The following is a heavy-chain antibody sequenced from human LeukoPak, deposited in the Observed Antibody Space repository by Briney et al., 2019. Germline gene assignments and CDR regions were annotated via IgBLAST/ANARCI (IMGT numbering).Heavy chain of an antibody. J-gene: IGHJ6*03. Sequence: KPSETLSLTCTVSVGSISSYYWSWIRQPAGKGREWIGRIYTGGSTNYNPPLKSRVTISVDKSKNQFSLKLSSVTAADTAVYYCARTIVGAARYYYYYYYMDVWGKGTTVTVSS. CDR1: VGSISSYY. V-gene: IGHV4-4*07. D-gene: IGHD1-26*01. CDR3: ARTIVGAARYYYYYYYMDV. CDR2: IYTGGST.